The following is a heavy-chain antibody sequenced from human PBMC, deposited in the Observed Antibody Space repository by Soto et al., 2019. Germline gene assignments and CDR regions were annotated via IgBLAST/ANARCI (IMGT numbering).Heavy chain of an antibody. D-gene: IGHD3-10*01. CDR1: GFTFSSYA. CDR3: AKDRDADDVGAPIDY. CDR2: ISGSGGST. V-gene: IGHV3-23*01. Sequence: EVQLLESGGGLVQPGGSLRLSCAASGFTFSSYAMSWVRQAPGKGLEWVSAISGSGGSTYYADSVKGRFTISRDKSKNTLYLQMNSLRAEDTAVYYCAKDRDADDVGAPIDYWGQGTLVSVSS. J-gene: IGHJ4*02.